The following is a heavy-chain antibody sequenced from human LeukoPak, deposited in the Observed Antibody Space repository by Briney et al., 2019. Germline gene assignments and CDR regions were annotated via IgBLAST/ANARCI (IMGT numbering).Heavy chain of an antibody. CDR3: ARTFIYGIVVVPAAILNNWFDP. CDR1: GYTFTSYG. J-gene: IGHJ5*02. V-gene: IGHV1-18*01. D-gene: IGHD2-2*02. CDR2: ISAYNGNT. Sequence: GASVKVSCKASGYTFTSYGISWVRQAPGQGLEWMGWISAYNGNTNYAQKLQGRATMTTDTSTSTAYMELRSLTSDDTAVYYCARTFIYGIVVVPAAILNNWFDPWGQGTLVTVSS.